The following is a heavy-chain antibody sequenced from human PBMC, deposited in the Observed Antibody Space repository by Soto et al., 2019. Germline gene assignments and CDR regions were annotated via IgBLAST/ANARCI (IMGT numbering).Heavy chain of an antibody. V-gene: IGHV4-34*01. Sequence: SETLSLTCAVSGGSISSGGYSWSWIRQPPGTGLEWIGEINHSGSSNYNPSLKSRVTISVDTSKNQFSLKLTSVTAADTAVYYCARDKITGLFDYWGQGTLVTVSS. J-gene: IGHJ4*02. CDR1: GGSISSGGYS. CDR3: ARDKITGLFDY. CDR2: INHSGSS. D-gene: IGHD2-8*02.